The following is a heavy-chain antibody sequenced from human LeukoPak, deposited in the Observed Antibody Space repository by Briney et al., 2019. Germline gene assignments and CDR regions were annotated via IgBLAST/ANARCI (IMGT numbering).Heavy chain of an antibody. CDR1: GGSISSYY. CDR3: ARIVWAFDI. J-gene: IGHJ3*02. CDR2: IYYSGST. V-gene: IGHV4-59*01. Sequence: PSETLSLTCTVSGGSISSYYWSWIRQPPGKGLEWIGYIYYSGSTNYNPPLKSRATISVDTSKNQFSLKLSSVTAADTAVYYCARIVWAFDIWGQGTMVTVSS. D-gene: IGHD3-16*01.